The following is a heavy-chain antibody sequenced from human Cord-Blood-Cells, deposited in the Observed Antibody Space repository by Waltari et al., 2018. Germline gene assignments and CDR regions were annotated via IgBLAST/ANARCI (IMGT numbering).Heavy chain of an antibody. D-gene: IGHD2-2*01. Sequence: QVQLVQSGAEVKKPGSSVKVSCKASGGTFSSYAISWVRPAPGQGLEWMGRIIPILGIANYAQMFQGRVTITADKSTSTAYMELSSLRAEDTAVYYCARSICSSTSCSAFDIWGQGTMVTVSS. CDR3: ARSICSSTSCSAFDI. V-gene: IGHV1-69*09. CDR2: IIPILGIA. J-gene: IGHJ3*02. CDR1: GGTFSSYA.